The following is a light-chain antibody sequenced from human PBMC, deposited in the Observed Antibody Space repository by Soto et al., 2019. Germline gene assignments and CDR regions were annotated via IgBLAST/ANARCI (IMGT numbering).Light chain of an antibody. CDR2: GAS. Sequence: IDLTQSPGTRTLSQGERATLSCRASQSVSNNYLAWYQQKPGQAPRLLIYGASNRATGIPDRFSGSGSGTDFTLTISRLEPEDFAVYYCQQYGSSGTFGQGTKVDIK. CDR3: QQYGSSGT. V-gene: IGKV3-20*01. J-gene: IGKJ1*01. CDR1: QSVSNNY.